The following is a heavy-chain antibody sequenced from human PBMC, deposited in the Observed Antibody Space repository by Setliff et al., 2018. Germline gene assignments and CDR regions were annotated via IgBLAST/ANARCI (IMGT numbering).Heavy chain of an antibody. J-gene: IGHJ5*02. CDR3: ARLSGELEYDWFDP. D-gene: IGHD1-1*01. Sequence: GGSLRLSCAASGFTFSSYAMSWVRQAPGKGLEWVSDISGSGGPTYYADSVKGRFTISRDNSKNTLYLQMNSLRAEDTAVYYCARLSGELEYDWFDPWGQGTLVTVSS. CDR1: GFTFSSYA. CDR2: ISGSGGPT. V-gene: IGHV3-23*01.